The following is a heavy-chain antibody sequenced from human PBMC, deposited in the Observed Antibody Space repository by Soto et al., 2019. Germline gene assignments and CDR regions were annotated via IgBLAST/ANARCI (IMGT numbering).Heavy chain of an antibody. V-gene: IGHV3-23*01. CDR2: ISSSGGST. CDR3: AKGSWGDYYYMDV. D-gene: IGHD3-16*01. J-gene: IGHJ6*03. CDR1: GFTFSSYA. Sequence: EVQLLESGGGLVQPGGSLRLSCAASGFTFSSYAMSWVRQAPGKGLEWVSTISSSGGSTDYADSVKGRFTISRDNSKNTLYLQMNSLRAEDTAVYYCAKGSWGDYYYMDVWGKGTTVTVSS.